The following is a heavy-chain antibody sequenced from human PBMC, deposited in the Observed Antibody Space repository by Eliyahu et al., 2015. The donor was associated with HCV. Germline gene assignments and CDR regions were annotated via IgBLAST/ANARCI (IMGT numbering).Heavy chain of an antibody. V-gene: IGHV4-59*01. CDR2: IHYSGST. D-gene: IGHD6-19*01. CDR1: GXSXTTXY. Sequence: QVQLQESGPGLVXPSXTLSLTCTVSGXSXTTXYWSWIRPPPGKGLEWIGYIHYSGSTNYNPSLKSRVTISIDTSKNQFSLKLTSVTAADTAMYYCASGGGGIAVTGTGGWFDPWGQGTLVTVSS. CDR3: ASGGGGIAVTGTGGWFDP. J-gene: IGHJ5*02.